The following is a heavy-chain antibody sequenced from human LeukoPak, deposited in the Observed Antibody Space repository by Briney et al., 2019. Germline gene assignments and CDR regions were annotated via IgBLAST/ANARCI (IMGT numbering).Heavy chain of an antibody. D-gene: IGHD1-26*01. CDR3: AKALVGATTRVDFGY. J-gene: IGHJ4*02. CDR2: ISSSGSTI. Sequence: PGGSLRLSCAASGFTFSSYEMNWVRQAPRKRLEWGSYISSSGSTIYYADSVKGRFTISRDNSKNTLYLQMNSLRAEDTAVYYCAKALVGATTRVDFGYWGQGTLVTVSS. V-gene: IGHV3-48*03. CDR1: GFTFSSYE.